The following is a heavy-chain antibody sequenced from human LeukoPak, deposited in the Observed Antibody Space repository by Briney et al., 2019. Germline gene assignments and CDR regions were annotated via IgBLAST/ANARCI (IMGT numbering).Heavy chain of an antibody. CDR3: ARAAYSGSYQHAFDI. Sequence: ASVKVSCKASGGTFSSYAISWVRQAPGQGLEWMGWISAYNGNTNYAQKLQGRVTMTTDTSTSTAYMELRSLRSDDTAVYYCARAAYSGSYQHAFDIWGQGTMVTVSS. V-gene: IGHV1-18*01. J-gene: IGHJ3*02. CDR1: GGTFSSYA. CDR2: ISAYNGNT. D-gene: IGHD1-26*01.